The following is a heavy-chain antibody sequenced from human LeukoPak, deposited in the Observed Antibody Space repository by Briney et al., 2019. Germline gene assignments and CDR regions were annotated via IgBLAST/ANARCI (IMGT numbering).Heavy chain of an antibody. D-gene: IGHD5-12*01. CDR1: GYXFSSYW. V-gene: IGHV5-51*01. Sequence: GESLKISCNGSGYXFSSYWICWVRQVPGKGLEWMGIIYPGDSDTRYSPSFQGQVTISADKSISTAFLQWSSLKASDTAIYYCARQIYGAFDIWGQGTMVTVSS. J-gene: IGHJ3*02. CDR3: ARQIYGAFDI. CDR2: IYPGDSDT.